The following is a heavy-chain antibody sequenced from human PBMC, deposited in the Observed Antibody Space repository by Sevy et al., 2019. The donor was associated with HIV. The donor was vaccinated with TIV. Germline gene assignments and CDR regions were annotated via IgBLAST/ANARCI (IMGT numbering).Heavy chain of an antibody. CDR1: GFTFSSYA. J-gene: IGHJ3*02. D-gene: IGHD1-1*01. Sequence: GGSLRLSCAASGFTFSSYAMHWVRQAPGKGLEWVAVISYDGSNKYYADSVKGRFTISRDNSKNMLYLQMNSLRAEDTAVYYCASVPRYTGGAFDIWGQGTMVTVSS. CDR3: ASVPRYTGGAFDI. CDR2: ISYDGSNK. V-gene: IGHV3-30-3*01.